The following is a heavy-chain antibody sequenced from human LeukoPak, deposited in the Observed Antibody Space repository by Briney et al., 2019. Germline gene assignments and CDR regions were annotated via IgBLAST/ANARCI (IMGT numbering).Heavy chain of an antibody. J-gene: IGHJ5*02. CDR3: ARGRLVILWFGELLSGDQTTYLNWFDP. CDR1: GYTFTSYY. D-gene: IGHD3-10*01. Sequence: GASVKVSCKASGYTFTSYYMHWVRQAPGQGLEWMGIINPSGGSTSYAQKFQGRVTMTRDMSTSTVYMELSRLRSDDTAVYYCARGRLVILWFGELLSGDQTTYLNWFDPWGQGTLVTVSS. V-gene: IGHV1-46*01. CDR2: INPSGGST.